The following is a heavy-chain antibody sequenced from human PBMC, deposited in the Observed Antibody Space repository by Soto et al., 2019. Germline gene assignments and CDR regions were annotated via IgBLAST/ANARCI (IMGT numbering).Heavy chain of an antibody. CDR2: ISSSSSTI. D-gene: IGHD2-8*01. Sequence: GGSLRLSCAASGFTFSSYSMNWVRQAPGKGLEWVSYISSSSSTIYYADSVKGRFTISRDNAKNSLYLQMNSLRDEDTAVYYCASRSATVLSLTYWGPGTQVTVSS. CDR3: ASRSATVLSLTY. J-gene: IGHJ4*02. V-gene: IGHV3-48*02. CDR1: GFTFSSYS.